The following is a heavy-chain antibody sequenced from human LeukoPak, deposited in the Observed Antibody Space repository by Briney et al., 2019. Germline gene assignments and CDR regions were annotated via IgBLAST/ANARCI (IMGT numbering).Heavy chain of an antibody. CDR1: GGSISSSSYY. CDR3: ARQEWLVLNAFDI. V-gene: IGHV4-39*01. Sequence: SESLSLTCTVSGGSISSSSYYWGWIRQPPGKGLEWIGSIYYSGSTYYNPSLKSRVTISVDTSKNQFSLKLSSVTAADTAVYYCARQEWLVLNAFDIWGQGTMVTVSS. J-gene: IGHJ3*02. D-gene: IGHD6-19*01. CDR2: IYYSGST.